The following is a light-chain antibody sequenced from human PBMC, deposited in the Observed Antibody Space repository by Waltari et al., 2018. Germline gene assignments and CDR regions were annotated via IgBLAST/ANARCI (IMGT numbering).Light chain of an antibody. J-gene: IGKJ4*01. V-gene: IGKV3-15*01. CDR1: QSVSSN. CDR3: QQYNNWPVT. CDR2: GAS. Sequence: ETVMTQSPATLSVSPGERATLSCRASQSVSSNLAWYQQKPGQAPRLLISGASTRATGIPARFSGSGSGTEFTLTISSLQSEDFAVYYCQQYNNWPVTFGGGTKVESK.